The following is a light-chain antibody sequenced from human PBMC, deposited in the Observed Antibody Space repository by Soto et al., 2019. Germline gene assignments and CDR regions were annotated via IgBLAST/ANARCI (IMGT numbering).Light chain of an antibody. J-gene: IGKJ2*01. CDR2: GAS. V-gene: IGKV3-15*01. CDR3: QQYNNWSPYT. CDR1: QSVSSN. Sequence: EIVMTQSPATLSVSPGERATLSCRASQSVSSNLAWYQQKPGQAPRLLIYGASTRATGIPARFSGSWSGTEFTLHISSQQSEDFAVCYFQQYNNWSPYTFGQGTKLEIK.